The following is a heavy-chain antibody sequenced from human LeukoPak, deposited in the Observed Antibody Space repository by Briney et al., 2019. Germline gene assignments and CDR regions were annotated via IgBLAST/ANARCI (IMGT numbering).Heavy chain of an antibody. D-gene: IGHD3-22*01. CDR2: ISSSGSTI. V-gene: IGHV3-48*03. Sequence: GGSLRLSCAASGFTFSSYEMNWVRQAPGKGLEWVSYISSSGSTIYYADSVKGRFTISRDNAKKSLYLQMNSLRAEDTAVYYCASESSGTPDYWGQGTLVTVSS. CDR1: GFTFSSYE. J-gene: IGHJ4*02. CDR3: ASESSGTPDY.